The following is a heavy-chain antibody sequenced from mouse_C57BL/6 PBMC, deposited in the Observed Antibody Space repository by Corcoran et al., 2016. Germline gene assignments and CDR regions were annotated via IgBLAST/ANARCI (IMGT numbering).Heavy chain of an antibody. V-gene: IGHV9-1*01. CDR2: IYTDTGEP. J-gene: IGHJ3*01. D-gene: IGHD2-4*01. CDR1: GYPFTEYP. CDR3: VRGYDYDGSWFAY. Sequence: QIQLVQYGPELKKTGETVKISCQASGYPFTEYPMHRVKQAPGNGFKWMGMIYTDTGEPTYAEEFKGRFAFSLATYASTAYLQINNLKNADTATYVCVRGYDYDGSWFAYWGQGTLVTVSA.